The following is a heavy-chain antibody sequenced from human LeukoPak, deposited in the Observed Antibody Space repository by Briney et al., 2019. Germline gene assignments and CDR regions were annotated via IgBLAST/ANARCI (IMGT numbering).Heavy chain of an antibody. D-gene: IGHD3-10*01. V-gene: IGHV3-9*01. J-gene: IGHJ3*02. Sequence: PGRSLRLSCAASGFTFSSYSMNWVRQAPGKGLEWVSGISWNSGSIGYADSVKGRFTISRDNAKNSLYLQMNSLRAEDTALYYCAKDIGSSPDAFDIWGQGTMVTVSS. CDR1: GFTFSSYS. CDR3: AKDIGSSPDAFDI. CDR2: ISWNSGSI.